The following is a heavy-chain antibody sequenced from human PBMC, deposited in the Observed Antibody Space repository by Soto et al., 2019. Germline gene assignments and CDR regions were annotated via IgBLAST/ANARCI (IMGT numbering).Heavy chain of an antibody. CDR1: GFTFSDYY. D-gene: IGHD4-17*01. V-gene: IGHV3-11*01. J-gene: IGHJ6*02. CDR2: ISRSGSTI. Sequence: PGGSLRLSCAASGFTFSDYYMSWIRQAPGKGLEWVSYISRSGSTIYYADSVKGRFTISRDNAKTSLYLQMNSLRAEDTAVYHCASPTVTPHYGMDVWGQGATVTVSS. CDR3: ASPTVTPHYGMDV.